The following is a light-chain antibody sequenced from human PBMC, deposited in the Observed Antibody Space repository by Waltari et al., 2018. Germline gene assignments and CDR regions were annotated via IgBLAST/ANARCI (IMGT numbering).Light chain of an antibody. V-gene: IGKV1-39*01. J-gene: IGKJ1*01. Sequence: DIQMTQSPSSLSASVGDRVTITCRASQSISSYLNWYQQKPGKAPKLLIYAASSLQSGVPSRFSGSGSGRDFTLIITSLQPEDFATYYCQQSYSYTRTFGQGTTV. CDR3: QQSYSYTRT. CDR1: QSISSY. CDR2: AAS.